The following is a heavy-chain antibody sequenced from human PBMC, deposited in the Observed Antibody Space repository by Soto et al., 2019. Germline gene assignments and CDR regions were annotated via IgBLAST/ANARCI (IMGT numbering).Heavy chain of an antibody. V-gene: IGHV3-73*02. D-gene: IGHD6-6*01. CDR2: IRSKANSYAT. Sequence: EVQLVESGGGLVQPGGSLKLSCAASGFTFSGSAMHWVRQASGKGLEWVGRIRSKANSYATAYAASVKGRFTISRDDSKNTADLQMNSLKTEDTAVYYCTRWGSSSAYWGQGTLVTVSS. CDR1: GFTFSGSA. J-gene: IGHJ4*02. CDR3: TRWGSSSAY.